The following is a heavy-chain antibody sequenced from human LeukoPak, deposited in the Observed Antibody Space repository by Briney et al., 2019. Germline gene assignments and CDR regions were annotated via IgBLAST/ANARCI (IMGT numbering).Heavy chain of an antibody. CDR1: GFTFSSSG. J-gene: IGHJ4*02. D-gene: IGHD3-22*01. CDR2: ISGSGGST. Sequence: PGGSLRLSCAASGFTFSSSGVHWVRQAPGKGLEWVSAISGSGGSTYYADSVKGRFTISRDNSKNTLYLQMNSLRAEDTAVYYCAKSGIVVVNPIDYWGQGTLVTVSS. CDR3: AKSGIVVVNPIDY. V-gene: IGHV3-23*01.